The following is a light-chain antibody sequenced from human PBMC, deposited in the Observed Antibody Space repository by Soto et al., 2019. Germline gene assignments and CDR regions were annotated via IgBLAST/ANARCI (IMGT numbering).Light chain of an antibody. J-gene: IGKJ1*01. Sequence: EIVLTQSPATLSLSPGERATLSCRASQSVSNYLAWYQQKPGQAPSLLIYDASKRATGIPGRFSGSWSGTDFTLTISSLEPEDFATYYCQHYHSYPWTFGQGTKVEI. CDR2: DAS. V-gene: IGKV3-11*01. CDR1: QSVSNY. CDR3: QHYHSYPWT.